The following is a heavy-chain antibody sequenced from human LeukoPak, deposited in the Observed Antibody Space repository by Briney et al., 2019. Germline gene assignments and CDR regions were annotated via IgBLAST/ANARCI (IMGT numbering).Heavy chain of an antibody. D-gene: IGHD6-19*01. CDR1: GGSISSGGYS. Sequence: PSQTLSLTCAVSGGSISSGGYSWSWTRQPPGKGLEWIGYIYHSGSTYYNPSLKSRVTISVDTSKNQFSLKLSSVTAADTAVYYCVAGFLWGQGTLVTVS. J-gene: IGHJ4*02. CDR3: VAGFL. V-gene: IGHV4-30-2*01. CDR2: IYHSGST.